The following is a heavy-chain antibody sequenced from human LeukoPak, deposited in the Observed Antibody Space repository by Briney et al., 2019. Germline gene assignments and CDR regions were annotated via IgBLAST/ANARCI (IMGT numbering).Heavy chain of an antibody. D-gene: IGHD3-22*01. CDR1: GGSISSYY. J-gene: IGHJ5*02. CDR3: ARETRHSFEYDYYDSSGYRWFDP. V-gene: IGHV4-59*01. Sequence: SETLSLTCTVSGGSISSYYWSWIRQPPGKGLEWIGYIYYSGSTNYNPSLKSRVTISVDTSKNQFSLRLSSVTAADTAVYYCARETRHSFEYDYYDSSGYRWFDPWGQGTLVTVSS. CDR2: IYYSGST.